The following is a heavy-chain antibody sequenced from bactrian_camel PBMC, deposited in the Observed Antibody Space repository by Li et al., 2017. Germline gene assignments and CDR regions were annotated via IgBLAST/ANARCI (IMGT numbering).Heavy chain of an antibody. Sequence: VQLVESGGGSVQDGGSLRLSCAARTGIFRSACMGWFRQAIGKEREWIASIYRPGGNTYYADSVKGRFTISQDHAKNTVYLQMNSLKPEDTAMYYCAAQGGGYCYVPGAIRGNDFGYWGQGTQVTVS. J-gene: IGHJ6*01. CDR3: AAQGGGYCYVPGAIRGNDFGY. CDR1: TGIFRSAC. V-gene: IGHV3S40*01. CDR2: IYRPGGNT. D-gene: IGHD2*01.